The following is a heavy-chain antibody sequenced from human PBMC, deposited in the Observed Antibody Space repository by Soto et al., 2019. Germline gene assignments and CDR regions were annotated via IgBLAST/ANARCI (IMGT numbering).Heavy chain of an antibody. V-gene: IGHV3-23*01. J-gene: IGHJ6*02. D-gene: IGHD4-17*01. CDR3: AKGGATVTTSPEDYYYYYGMDV. Sequence: PGGSLRLSCAASGFTFSSYAMSWVRQAPGKGLEWVSAISGSGGSTYYADSVKGRFTISRDNSKNTLYLQMNSLRAEDTAVYYCAKGGATVTTSPEDYYYYYGMDVWGQGTTVTVSS. CDR1: GFTFSSYA. CDR2: ISGSGGST.